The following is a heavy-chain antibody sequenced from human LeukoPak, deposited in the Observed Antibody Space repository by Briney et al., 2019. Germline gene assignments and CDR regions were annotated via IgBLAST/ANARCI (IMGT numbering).Heavy chain of an antibody. D-gene: IGHD4-11*01. Sequence: PSETLPLTCTVSGGSISSSRYFWGWIRQPPGKGLEWIGEIYYSGRTNYNPSLKSRVTISVDTSKNQFSLKLSPVTAADTAVYYCARIPVTTLSVSQVDWFDPWGQGTLVTVSS. CDR2: IYYSGRT. V-gene: IGHV4-39*07. CDR3: ARIPVTTLSVSQVDWFDP. CDR1: GGSISSSRYF. J-gene: IGHJ5*02.